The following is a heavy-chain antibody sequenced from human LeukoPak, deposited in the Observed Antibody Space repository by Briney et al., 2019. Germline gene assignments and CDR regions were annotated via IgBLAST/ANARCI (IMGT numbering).Heavy chain of an antibody. Sequence: PSETLSLTCTVSGGSINNYWWAWIRQPPGKGLEWLGYRHSGGATSSNLSLESRVTISIDHSRNQFSMELNSGTAADTAIYYCARDSRGGGPDFDSWGQGILVTVSS. CDR2: RHSGGAT. CDR1: GGSINNYW. CDR3: ARDSRGGGPDFDS. J-gene: IGHJ4*02. V-gene: IGHV4-59*12. D-gene: IGHD3-16*01.